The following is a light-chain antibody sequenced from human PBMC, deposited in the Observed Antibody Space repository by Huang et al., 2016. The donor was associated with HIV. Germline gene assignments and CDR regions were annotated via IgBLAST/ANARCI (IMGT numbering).Light chain of an antibody. Sequence: DILMTQSPVTLSVPPGERATLSCRASQHLGSNLAWYQQKPGHPPRLLIYDASPRATGAPARLSGSGSKTDFNLTIDSLQSEESALYFCQQYNKWPRTFGQGTKLEIK. CDR2: DAS. CDR1: QHLGSN. V-gene: IGKV3D-15*01. J-gene: IGKJ1*01. CDR3: QQYNKWPRT.